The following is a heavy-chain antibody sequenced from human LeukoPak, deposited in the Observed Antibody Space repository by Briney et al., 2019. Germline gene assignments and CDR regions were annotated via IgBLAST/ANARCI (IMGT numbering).Heavy chain of an antibody. CDR1: GLTFRNYG. CDR3: ASSGAPYNWNSPFDY. V-gene: IGHV3-33*01. Sequence: GGSLRLSCAASGLTFRNYGMHWVRQAPGKGLEWVAVIWYDGSNQYYLDSVKGRFTVSRDNAKNTLYLQMNSLRPEDTAVYYCASSGAPYNWNSPFDYWGQGTLVTVSS. CDR2: IWYDGSNQ. J-gene: IGHJ4*02. D-gene: IGHD1-20*01.